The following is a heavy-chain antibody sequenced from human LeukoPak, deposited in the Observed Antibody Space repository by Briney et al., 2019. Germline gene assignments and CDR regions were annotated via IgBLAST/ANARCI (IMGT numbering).Heavy chain of an antibody. V-gene: IGHV1-69*13. D-gene: IGHD6-13*01. CDR1: GGTFSSYA. CDR3: TRAQQFTTNWFDP. Sequence: SVKVSCKASGGTFSSYAIGWVRQAPGQGLEWMGGIIPIFGTANYAQKFQGRVTITADESTSTAYMELSSLRSEDTAVYYCTRAQQFTTNWFDPWGQGTLVTVSS. J-gene: IGHJ5*02. CDR2: IIPIFGTA.